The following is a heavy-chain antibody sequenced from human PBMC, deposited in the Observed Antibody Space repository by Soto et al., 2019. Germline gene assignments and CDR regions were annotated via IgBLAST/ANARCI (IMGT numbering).Heavy chain of an antibody. Sequence: QVQLVQSGDEVKKPGASVKVSCKASGYIFVNYGIAWVRQAPGQGLEWMGWISPYTGNTHSATQVQGRLTMTTDTXXSTAYMDLGSLTSDDTAVYYCVMVDNYVTPTPQDVWGQGPTVTVSS. CDR1: GYIFVNYG. CDR2: ISPYTGNT. CDR3: VMVDNYVTPTPQDV. D-gene: IGHD3-16*01. V-gene: IGHV1-18*01. J-gene: IGHJ6*02.